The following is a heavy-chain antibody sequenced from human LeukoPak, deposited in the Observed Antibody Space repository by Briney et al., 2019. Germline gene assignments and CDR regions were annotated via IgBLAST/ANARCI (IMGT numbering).Heavy chain of an antibody. J-gene: IGHJ3*02. CDR1: GYTFTRYY. CDR2: IDPNTGGT. Sequence: ASVTVSCKASGYTFTRYYIHWLRQAPEQGIEWMGWIDPNTGGTNFAQKFQGRITMTRDTSINTAYMELSRLRSDDTAVYYCARVRLKGYAFDIWGQGTMVTVSS. V-gene: IGHV1-2*02. CDR3: ARVRLKGYAFDI. D-gene: IGHD3-10*01.